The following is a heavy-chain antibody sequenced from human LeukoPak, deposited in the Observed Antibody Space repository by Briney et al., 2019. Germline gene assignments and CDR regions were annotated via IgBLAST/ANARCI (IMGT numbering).Heavy chain of an antibody. J-gene: IGHJ4*02. CDR3: ASLGGYQNGSFDY. D-gene: IGHD2-2*01. V-gene: IGHV4-38-2*01. CDR2: IFPSGTP. CDR1: GYSISRGNH. Sequence: NPSETLSLTCAVSGYSISRGNHWGWIRQPPEEGLEWIGSIFPSGTPYYNPSLKSRVTLSIDTSKNQFSLNLSVVTAADAAVYYCASLGGYQNGSFDYWGQGIRVTVSS.